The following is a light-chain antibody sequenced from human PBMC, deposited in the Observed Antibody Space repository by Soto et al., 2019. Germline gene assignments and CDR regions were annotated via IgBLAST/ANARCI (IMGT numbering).Light chain of an antibody. J-gene: IGKJ2*01. V-gene: IGKV3-15*01. CDR3: QQYNNWPPMYT. CDR1: QSVSSN. CDR2: GAS. Sequence: EIVMTQSPATLSVSPGERATLSCRASQSVSSNLAWYQQKPGQAPRLLIYGASNRATGIPARFSGSGSGTEFTLTIRSLQSEDFAVYYCQQYNNWPPMYTFGQGTKLEIK.